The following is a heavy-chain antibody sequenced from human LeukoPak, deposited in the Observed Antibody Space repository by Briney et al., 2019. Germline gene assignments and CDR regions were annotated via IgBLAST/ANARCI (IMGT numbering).Heavy chain of an antibody. CDR1: GGSVSSGTYY. J-gene: IGHJ5*02. CDR2: INHSGST. CDR3: ARIGPYSSGFDP. D-gene: IGHD6-19*01. V-gene: IGHV4-34*01. Sequence: SETLSLTCSVSGGSVSSGTYYETWIRQPPGKGLEWIGEINHSGSTNYNPSLKSRVTISVDTSKNQFSLKLSSVTAADTAVYYCARIGPYSSGFDPWGQGTLVTVSS.